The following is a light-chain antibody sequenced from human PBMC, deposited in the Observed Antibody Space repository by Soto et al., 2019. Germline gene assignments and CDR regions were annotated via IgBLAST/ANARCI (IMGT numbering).Light chain of an antibody. V-gene: IGLV2-14*01. CDR1: SSDVGGYNY. CDR3: SSYRTGGPVV. Sequence: QSALTQPASVSGSPGQSIAISCTGTSSDVGGYNYVSWYQQLPGKAPKLLISEVSNQPSGVSHRFSGSKSGNTASLTISGLQAEDEADYYCSSYRTGGPVVFGTGTKLTVL. J-gene: IGLJ1*01. CDR2: EVS.